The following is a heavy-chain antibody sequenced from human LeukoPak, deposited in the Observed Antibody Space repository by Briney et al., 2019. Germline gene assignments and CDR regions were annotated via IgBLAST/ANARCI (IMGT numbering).Heavy chain of an antibody. V-gene: IGHV3-30*03. J-gene: IGHJ5*02. CDR3: ARDRVYDSSGYYYSWFDP. D-gene: IGHD3-22*01. CDR2: ISYDGSNK. CDR1: GFTFSSYG. Sequence: PGRSLRLSCAASGFTFSSYGMHWVRQAPGKGLEWVAVISYDGSNKYYADSVKGRFTISRDNSKNTLYLQMNSLRDEDTAVYYCARDRVYDSSGYYYSWFDPWGQGTLVTVSS.